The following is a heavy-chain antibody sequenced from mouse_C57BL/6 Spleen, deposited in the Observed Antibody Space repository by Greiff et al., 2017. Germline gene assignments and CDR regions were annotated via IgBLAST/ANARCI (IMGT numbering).Heavy chain of an antibody. CDR1: GYTFTSYW. CDR3: ARKGGYSAWFAY. V-gene: IGHV1-55*01. CDR2: IYPGSGST. D-gene: IGHD2-3*01. Sequence: VQLQQPGAELVKPGASVKMSCKASGYTFTSYWITWVKQRPGQGLEWIGDIYPGSGSTNYNEKFKGKATLTVDTSSSTAYMQLSSLTSEDSAVYYCARKGGYSAWFAYWGQGTLVTVSA. J-gene: IGHJ3*01.